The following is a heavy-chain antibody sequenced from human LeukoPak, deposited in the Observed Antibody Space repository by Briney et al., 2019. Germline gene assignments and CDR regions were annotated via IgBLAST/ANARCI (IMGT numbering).Heavy chain of an antibody. Sequence: ASVKVSCKASGGTFSSYAISWMRQAPGQGLEWMGGIIPIFGTANYAQKFQGRVTITADKSTSTAYMELSSLRSEDTAVYYCAAGYNWNRNFDYWGQGTLVTVSS. CDR3: AAGYNWNRNFDY. V-gene: IGHV1-69*06. CDR1: GGTFSSYA. J-gene: IGHJ4*02. D-gene: IGHD1-20*01. CDR2: IIPIFGTA.